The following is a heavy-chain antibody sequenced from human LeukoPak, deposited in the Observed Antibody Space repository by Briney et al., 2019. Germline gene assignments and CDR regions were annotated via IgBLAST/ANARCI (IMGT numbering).Heavy chain of an antibody. Sequence: ASVKVSCTASGYIFTIYPIHWVRQAPGQRLEWMGWINTGNGNTKYSQKFEGRVTVTRDTSATAAYMELSSLRSEDTAVYYCARDRAMADYWGQGTLVTVSS. CDR3: ARDRAMADY. V-gene: IGHV1-3*04. CDR1: GYIFTIYP. D-gene: IGHD5-18*01. CDR2: INTGNGNT. J-gene: IGHJ4*02.